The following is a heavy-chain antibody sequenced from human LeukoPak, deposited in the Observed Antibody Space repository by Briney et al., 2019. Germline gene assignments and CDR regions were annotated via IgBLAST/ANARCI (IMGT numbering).Heavy chain of an antibody. CDR2: IYYSGST. D-gene: IGHD1-1*01. CDR3: ARPVPSRLGWFDP. CDR1: GGSVSSGSYY. V-gene: IGHV4-39*01. Sequence: PSETLSLTCTVSGGSVSSGSYYWGWIRQPPGKGLEWIGNIYYSGSTYYNPSLKSRVTISVDTSKNQFSLKLTSVTAADTAVYYCARPVPSRLGWFDPWGQGTLVTVSS. J-gene: IGHJ5*02.